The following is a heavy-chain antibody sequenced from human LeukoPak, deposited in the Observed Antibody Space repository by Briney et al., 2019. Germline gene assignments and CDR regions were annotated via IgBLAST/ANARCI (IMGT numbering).Heavy chain of an antibody. CDR3: ASLYNYDNNGYSYYFDY. D-gene: IGHD3-22*01. V-gene: IGHV4-38-2*02. CDR1: GYSISSGYY. CDR2: IYHSGST. Sequence: SETLSLTCTVSGYSISSGYYWGWIRQPPGKGLEWIGSIYHSGSTYYNPSLKSRVTISVDTSKNQFSLKLSSVTAADTAVYYCASLYNYDNNGYSYYFDYWGQGTLVAVSS. J-gene: IGHJ4*02.